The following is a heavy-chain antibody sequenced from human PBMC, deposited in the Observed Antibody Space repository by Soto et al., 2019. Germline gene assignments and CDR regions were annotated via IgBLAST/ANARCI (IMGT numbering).Heavy chain of an antibody. J-gene: IGHJ4*01. Sequence: GGSLRLSCAASGFTLGSYWMSWVRQAPGKGLEWLATIKTDASEKKYVDSVKGRFTTSRDNAKNSLYPQMDSLRAEDTAVYYCARDSGYDSGSSVNHYLDYWGHGTLVTVSS. D-gene: IGHD3-10*01. V-gene: IGHV3-7*01. CDR3: ARDSGYDSGSSVNHYLDY. CDR1: GFTLGSYW. CDR2: IKTDASEK.